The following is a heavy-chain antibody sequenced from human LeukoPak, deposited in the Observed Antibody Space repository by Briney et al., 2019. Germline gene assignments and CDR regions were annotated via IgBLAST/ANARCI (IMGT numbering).Heavy chain of an antibody. D-gene: IGHD6-19*01. CDR2: INHSGST. V-gene: IGHV4-34*01. CDR3: ARRRFSGWTATNWFDP. CDR1: GGSFSGYY. J-gene: IGHJ5*02. Sequence: SETLSLTCAVYGGSFSGYYWSWIRQPPGKGLEWIGEINHSGSTNYNPSLKSRVTISVDTSKNQFSLKLSSVTAADTAVYYCARRRFSGWTATNWFDPWGQGTLVTVSS.